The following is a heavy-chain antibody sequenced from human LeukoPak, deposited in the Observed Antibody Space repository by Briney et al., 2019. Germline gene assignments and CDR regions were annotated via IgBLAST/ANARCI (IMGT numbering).Heavy chain of an antibody. D-gene: IGHD3-22*01. Sequence: SETLSLTCTVSGGSISSGDYYWSWIRQPPGKGLEWIGYIYYSGSTYYNPSLKSRVTISVDTSKNQFSLKLSSVTAADTAVYYCARVAYYDSSGYDYWGQGTLVTVSS. CDR1: GGSISSGDYY. V-gene: IGHV4-30-4*01. CDR2: IYYSGST. J-gene: IGHJ4*02. CDR3: ARVAYYDSSGYDY.